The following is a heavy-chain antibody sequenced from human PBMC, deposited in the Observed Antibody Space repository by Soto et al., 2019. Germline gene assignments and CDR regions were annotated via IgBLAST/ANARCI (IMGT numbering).Heavy chain of an antibody. CDR1: GGSISSSY. CDR3: ARDKYCSGGSCRKNWFDP. Sequence: SETLSLTCTVSGGSISSSYWSWIRQPPGKGLEWLAYIYDDGSANYNPSLKSRATISLDMSTNQFSLKLTSVTAADTAVYYCARDKYCSGGSCRKNWFDPWGQGTLVTVSS. V-gene: IGHV4-59*01. D-gene: IGHD2-15*01. J-gene: IGHJ5*02. CDR2: IYDDGSA.